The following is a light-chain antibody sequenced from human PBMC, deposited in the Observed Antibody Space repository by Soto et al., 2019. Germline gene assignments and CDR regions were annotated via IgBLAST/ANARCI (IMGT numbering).Light chain of an antibody. Sequence: EIVLTQSPGTLSLSPGERATLSCRANQSVRSSYLAWYQQKPDQAPRLLIYGASSRATGIPDRFSGSGSGTDFTLTISRLEPEDFAVYYCQHYGTSWWTFGQGTKVEVK. CDR3: QHYGTSWWT. CDR1: QSVRSSY. J-gene: IGKJ1*01. V-gene: IGKV3-20*01. CDR2: GAS.